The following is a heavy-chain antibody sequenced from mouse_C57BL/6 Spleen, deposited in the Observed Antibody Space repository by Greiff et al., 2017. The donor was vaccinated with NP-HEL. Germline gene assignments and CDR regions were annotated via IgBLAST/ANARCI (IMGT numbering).Heavy chain of an antibody. Sequence: VQLQQSGPELVKPGASVKLSCKASGYTFTSYDINWVKQRPGQGLEWIGWTYPRDGSTKYNEKFKGKATLTVDTSSSTAYMELHSLTSEDSAVYFCARPYYYGSSSYWYFDVWGTGTTVTVSS. J-gene: IGHJ1*03. CDR3: ARPYYYGSSSYWYFDV. CDR2: TYPRDGST. D-gene: IGHD1-1*01. CDR1: GYTFTSYD. V-gene: IGHV1-85*01.